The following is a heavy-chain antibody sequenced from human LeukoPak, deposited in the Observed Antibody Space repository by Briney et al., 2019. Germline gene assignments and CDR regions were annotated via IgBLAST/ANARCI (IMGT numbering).Heavy chain of an antibody. CDR2: INPSGGST. CDR3: ARDWNYYDSSGYLDYFDY. CDR1: GYTFTSYY. Sequence: ASVKVSCKASGYTFTSYYMHWVRQAPGQGLEWMGIINPSGGSTSYAQKFQGRVTMTRDTSKNQFSLKLSSVTAADTAVYYCARDWNYYDSSGYLDYFDYWGQGTLVTVSS. V-gene: IGHV1-46*01. J-gene: IGHJ4*02. D-gene: IGHD3-22*01.